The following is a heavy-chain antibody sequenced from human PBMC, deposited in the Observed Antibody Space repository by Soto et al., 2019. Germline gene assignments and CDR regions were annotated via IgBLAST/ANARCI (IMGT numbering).Heavy chain of an antibody. D-gene: IGHD6-13*01. V-gene: IGHV3-23*01. Sequence: GGSLRLSCAASGFTFSSYAMSWVRQAPGKGLEWVSAISGSGGSTYYADSVKGRFTISRDNSKNTLYLQMNSLRAEDTAVYYCAKFWYVGEPTAGDEHYYMDVWGKGTTVTVSS. CDR3: AKFWYVGEPTAGDEHYYMDV. CDR2: ISGSGGST. J-gene: IGHJ6*03. CDR1: GFTFSSYA.